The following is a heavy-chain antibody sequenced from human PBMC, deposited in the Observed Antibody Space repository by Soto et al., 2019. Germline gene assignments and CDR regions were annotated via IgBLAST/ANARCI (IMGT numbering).Heavy chain of an antibody. V-gene: IGHV1-69*13. CDR3: AKLAVAGTY. D-gene: IGHD6-19*01. Sequence: GASVTVSCKASGGTISSYAIIWVRQAPGQGLEWMGGIIPIFGTANYAQKFQGRVTITADESTSTAYMELSSLRSEDTAVYYCAKLAVAGTYWGQGTLVTVSS. J-gene: IGHJ4*02. CDR2: IIPIFGTA. CDR1: GGTISSYA.